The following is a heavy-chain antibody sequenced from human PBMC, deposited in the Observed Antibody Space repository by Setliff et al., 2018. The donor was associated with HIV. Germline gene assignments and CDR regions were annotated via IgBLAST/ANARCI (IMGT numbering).Heavy chain of an antibody. CDR3: VTGRDAYKTGY. CDR1: GGSISSGGYY. D-gene: IGHD2-15*01. CDR2: IYYTGST. V-gene: IGHV4-61*08. J-gene: IGHJ4*02. Sequence: SETLSLTCTVSGGSISSGGYYWSWIRQHPGKGLEWIGYIYYTGSTNYNPSLKSRVTISIDTSKNQFSLKLSSVTAADTAVYYCVTGRDAYKTGYWGQGILVTVSS.